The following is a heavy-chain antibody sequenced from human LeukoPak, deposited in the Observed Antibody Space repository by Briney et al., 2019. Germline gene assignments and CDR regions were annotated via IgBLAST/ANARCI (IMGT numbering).Heavy chain of an antibody. CDR1: GYTLTELS. J-gene: IGHJ6*02. CDR2: FDPEDGET. CDR3: ATLGGSGSYDYYYYGMDV. V-gene: IGHV1-24*01. Sequence: ASVKVPCKVSGYTLTELSMHWVRQAPGKGLEWMGGFDPEDGETIYAQKFQGRVTMTEDTSTDTAYMELSSLRSEDTAVYYCATLGGSGSYDYYYYGMDVWGQGTTVTVSS. D-gene: IGHD3-10*01.